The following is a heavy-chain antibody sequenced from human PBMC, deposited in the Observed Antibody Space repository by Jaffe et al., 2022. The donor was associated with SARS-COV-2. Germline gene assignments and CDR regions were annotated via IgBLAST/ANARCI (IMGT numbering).Heavy chain of an antibody. J-gene: IGHJ4*02. Sequence: EVQLVESGGGLVQPGGSLRLSCAASGFTFSSYEMNWVRQAPGKGLEWVSYISSSGSTIYYADSVKGRFTISRDNAKNSLYLQMNSLRAEDTAVYYCATYCSGGSCPKKVFDYWGQGTLVTVSS. CDR3: ATYCSGGSCPKKVFDY. CDR2: ISSSGSTI. V-gene: IGHV3-48*03. CDR1: GFTFSSYE. D-gene: IGHD2-15*01.